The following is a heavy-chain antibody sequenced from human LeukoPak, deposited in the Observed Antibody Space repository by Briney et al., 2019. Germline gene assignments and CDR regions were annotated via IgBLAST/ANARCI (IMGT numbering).Heavy chain of an antibody. D-gene: IGHD2-2*01. CDR2: INHRGST. CDR1: GGSINNYY. CDR3: ARWKLGYCSSTSCYGYYYYGMDV. J-gene: IGHJ6*02. Sequence: SETLSPTCTAFGGSINNYYCTWIRQPPGKGLEWIGEINHRGSTNYNPTLKSRVTISVDTSKNQFSLKLSSVTTADTAVYYCARWKLGYCSSTSCYGYYYYGMDVWGQGTTVTVSS. V-gene: IGHV4-34*01.